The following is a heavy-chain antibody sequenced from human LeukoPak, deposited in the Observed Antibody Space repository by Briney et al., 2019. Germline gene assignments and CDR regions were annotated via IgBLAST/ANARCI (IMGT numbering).Heavy chain of an antibody. D-gene: IGHD3-22*01. J-gene: IGHJ3*02. V-gene: IGHV4-34*01. CDR2: INHSGST. Sequence: SETLSLTCAVHGGSFSGYYWSWIRQPPGKGLEWIGEINHSGSTNYNPSLKSRVTISVDTSKNQFSLKLSSVTAADTAVYYCARLQYYYDSSGYRSDAFDIWGQGTMVTVSS. CDR3: ARLQYYYDSSGYRSDAFDI. CDR1: GGSFSGYY.